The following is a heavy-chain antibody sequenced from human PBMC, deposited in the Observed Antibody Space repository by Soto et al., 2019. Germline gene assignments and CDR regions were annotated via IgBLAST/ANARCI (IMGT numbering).Heavy chain of an antibody. V-gene: IGHV3-23*01. D-gene: IGHD6-13*01. Sequence: GESLKISCAASGFTFSSYAMSWVRQAPGKGLEWVSAISGSGGSTYYADSVKGRFTISRDNSKNTLYLQMNSLRAEDTAVYYCAKEPPGYSSSWYFDYWGQGTLVTVSS. CDR1: GFTFSSYA. CDR2: ISGSGGST. J-gene: IGHJ4*02. CDR3: AKEPPGYSSSWYFDY.